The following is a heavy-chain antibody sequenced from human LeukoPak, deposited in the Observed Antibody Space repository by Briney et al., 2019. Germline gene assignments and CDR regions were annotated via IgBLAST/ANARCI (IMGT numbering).Heavy chain of an antibody. Sequence: ASETLSLTCAVSGGSISSSNWWSWVRQPPGKGLEWIGEIYHSGSTNYNPSLKSRVTTSVDKSKNQFSLKLSSVTAADTAVYYCARGGIAVAALDAFDIWGQGTMVTVSS. CDR3: ARGGIAVAALDAFDI. CDR1: GGSISSSNW. V-gene: IGHV4-4*02. D-gene: IGHD6-19*01. CDR2: IYHSGST. J-gene: IGHJ3*02.